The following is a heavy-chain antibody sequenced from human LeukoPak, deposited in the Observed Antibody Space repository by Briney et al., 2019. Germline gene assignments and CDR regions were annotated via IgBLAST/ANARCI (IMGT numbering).Heavy chain of an antibody. CDR1: GYTFTGYY. CDR2: INPNSGGT. V-gene: IGHV1-2*06. D-gene: IGHD6-6*01. CDR3: AREGEYSSSSGTYNWFDP. Sequence: GASVKVSCKASGYTFTGYYMHWVRQAPGQGLEWMGRINPNSGGTNYAQKFQGRVTMTRDTSISTAYMELSRPRSDDTAVYYCAREGEYSSSSGTYNWFDPWGQGTLVTVSS. J-gene: IGHJ5*02.